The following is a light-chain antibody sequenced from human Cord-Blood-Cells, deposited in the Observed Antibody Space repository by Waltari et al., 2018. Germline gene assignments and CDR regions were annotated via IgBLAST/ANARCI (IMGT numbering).Light chain of an antibody. J-gene: IGKJ3*01. V-gene: IGKV1-39*01. CDR3: QQSYSTPFT. CDR2: ASS. CDR1: QSISSY. Sequence: DIQMTQSPSSLSASVGERVTITFRASQSISSYLNWYQQKPGKAPKLLIYASSSLQSGVPSRFSGSGSGTDFTLTISILQPEDFATYYCQQSYSTPFTFGPGTKVDIK.